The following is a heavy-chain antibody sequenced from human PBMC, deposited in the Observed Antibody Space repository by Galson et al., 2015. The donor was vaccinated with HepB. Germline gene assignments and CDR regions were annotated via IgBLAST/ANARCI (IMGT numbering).Heavy chain of an antibody. Sequence: SLRLGCAASGFTFNNNGIHWVRQAPGKGLEWVAVIWFDGSNEFYADSVRVRFTISRDNSKNTLYLQMNNLRAEDTALYYCARGEKLDPRSVSLNYYGLDVWGQGTTVTVSS. V-gene: IGHV3-33*01. D-gene: IGHD1-1*01. J-gene: IGHJ6*02. CDR2: IWFDGSNE. CDR3: ARGEKLDPRSVSLNYYGLDV. CDR1: GFTFNNNG.